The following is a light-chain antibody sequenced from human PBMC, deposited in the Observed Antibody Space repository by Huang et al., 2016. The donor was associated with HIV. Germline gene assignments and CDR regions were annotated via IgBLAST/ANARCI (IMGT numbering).Light chain of an antibody. Sequence: DIQLTQSPSTLPASVGDTVTNTCRASQSISSWLAWYQQKPGKAPELLIYDASSRESGVPARFSGSGSGTDFTLTINSLQPDNVATYYCQQYNKFPWTFGQGTKVEIK. J-gene: IGKJ1*01. CDR1: QSISSW. CDR3: QQYNKFPWT. CDR2: DAS. V-gene: IGKV1-5*01.